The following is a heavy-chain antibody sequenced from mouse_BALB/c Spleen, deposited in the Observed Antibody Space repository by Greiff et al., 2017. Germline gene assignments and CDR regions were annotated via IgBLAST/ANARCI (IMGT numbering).Heavy chain of an antibody. V-gene: IGHV4-1*02. J-gene: IGHJ1*01. CDR2: INPDSSTI. CDR1: GFDFSRYW. D-gene: IGHD1-2*01. Sequence: EVQLVESGGGLVQPGGSLKLSCAASGFDFSRYWMSWVRQAPGKGLEWIGEINPDSSTINYTPSLKDKFIISRDNAKNTLYLQMSKVRSEDTALYYCARQGLRLHWYFDVWGAGTTVTVSS. CDR3: ARQGLRLHWYFDV.